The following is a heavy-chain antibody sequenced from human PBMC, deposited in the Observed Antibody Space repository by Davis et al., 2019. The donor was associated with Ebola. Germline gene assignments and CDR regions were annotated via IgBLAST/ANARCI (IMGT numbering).Heavy chain of an antibody. D-gene: IGHD5-12*01. CDR1: GGSFSGYY. CDR2: INHSGST. V-gene: IGHV4-34*01. CDR3: ARGYSDYAHFDY. J-gene: IGHJ4*02. Sequence: MPSETLSLTCAVYGGSFSGYYWSWIRQPPGKGLEWIREINHSGSTNYNPSLESRVTISVDTSRNQFSLKLSSVTAADTAVYYCARGYSDYAHFDYWGQGTLVTVSS.